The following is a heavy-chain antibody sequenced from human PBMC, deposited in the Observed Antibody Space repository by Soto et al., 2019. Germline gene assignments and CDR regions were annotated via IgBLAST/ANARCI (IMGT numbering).Heavy chain of an antibody. CDR1: GFTFSSYA. V-gene: IGHV3-23*01. J-gene: IGHJ4*02. CDR2: ISGSGGST. CDR3: ANSDLIGVVPAASLGY. D-gene: IGHD2-2*01. Sequence: EVQLLESGGGLVQPGGSLRLSCAASGFTFSSYAMSWVRQAPGKGLEWVSAISGSGGSTYYADSVKGRFTISRDNSKNTLYLLMNSLRAEDTAVYYCANSDLIGVVPAASLGYWGQGTLVTVAS.